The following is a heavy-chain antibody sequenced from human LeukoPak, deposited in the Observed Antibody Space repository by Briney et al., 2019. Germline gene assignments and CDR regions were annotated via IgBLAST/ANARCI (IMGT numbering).Heavy chain of an antibody. D-gene: IGHD6-6*01. J-gene: IGHJ5*02. Sequence: PSETLSLTCTVSGYSISSGYYWGWIRQPPGKGLEWIGSIYPSGSTYYNPSLKSRVTISVDTSKNQFSLKLSSVTAADTAVYYCARAPVPPKNNGFDPWGQGTLVTVSS. V-gene: IGHV4-38-2*02. CDR3: ARAPVPPKNNGFDP. CDR2: IYPSGST. CDR1: GYSISSGYY.